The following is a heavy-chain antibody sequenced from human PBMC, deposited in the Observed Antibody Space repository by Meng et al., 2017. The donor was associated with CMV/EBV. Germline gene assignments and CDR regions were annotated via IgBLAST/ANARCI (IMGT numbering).Heavy chain of an antibody. CDR2: ITSGGNSK. CDR3: ATQGRSLRPGY. D-gene: IGHD3-10*01. Sequence: LSLTCAASGFTFSNYEMNWVRQAPGKGLEWLSYITSGGNSKFYADSVKGRFTISRDNAKNSLYLQMTSLSAEDTAIYYCATQGRSLRPGYWGQGTLVTVSS. CDR1: GFTFSNYE. V-gene: IGHV3-48*03. J-gene: IGHJ4*02.